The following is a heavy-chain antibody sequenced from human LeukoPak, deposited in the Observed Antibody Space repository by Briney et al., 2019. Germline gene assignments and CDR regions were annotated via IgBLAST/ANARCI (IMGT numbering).Heavy chain of an antibody. D-gene: IGHD6-13*01. Sequence: PGGSLRLSCAASGFTFSTYWMNWVRQAPGKGLEWVAHIKEDGSDKYYPDSVKGRFTISRDNAKNSLYLQMNSLKAEDTAVYYCARDLGSSVGYWGQGTLVTVFS. J-gene: IGHJ4*02. CDR1: GFTFSTYW. CDR2: IKEDGSDK. V-gene: IGHV3-7*05. CDR3: ARDLGSSVGY.